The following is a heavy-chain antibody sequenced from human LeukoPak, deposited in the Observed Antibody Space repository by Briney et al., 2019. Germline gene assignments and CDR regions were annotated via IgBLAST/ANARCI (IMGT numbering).Heavy chain of an antibody. D-gene: IGHD2-2*01. J-gene: IGHJ3*01. CDR1: GDTFRTYD. CDR3: ARISDSTRVTAAFDV. V-gene: IGHV1-69*04. CDR2: IIPIGDIA. Sequence: SVKVSFKTSGDTFRTYDIHWVRQAPGQGLEWMGRIIPIGDIADYAQKFQGRVTMTADKSTTTAYMEVRSLKSEDTAFYYCARISDSTRVTAAFDVWGQGTMVTVSS.